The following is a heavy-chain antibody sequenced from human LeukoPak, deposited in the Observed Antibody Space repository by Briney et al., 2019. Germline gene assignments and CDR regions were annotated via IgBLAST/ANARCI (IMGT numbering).Heavy chain of an antibody. CDR1: GGSISSSSYY. J-gene: IGHJ4*02. V-gene: IGHV4-39*01. Sequence: PSETLSLTCTVSGGSISSSSYYWGWIRQPPGKGLEWIGSIYYSGSTYYNPSLKSRVTISVDTSKNQFSLKLSSVTAADTAVYYCASNYSSSWYYFDYWAREPWSPSPQ. CDR2: IYYSGST. CDR3: ASNYSSSWYYFDY. D-gene: IGHD6-13*01.